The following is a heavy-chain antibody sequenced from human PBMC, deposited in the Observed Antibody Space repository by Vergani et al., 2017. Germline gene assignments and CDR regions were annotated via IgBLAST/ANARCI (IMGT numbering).Heavy chain of an antibody. J-gene: IGHJ4*02. CDR3: ARAFFEGAFDI. V-gene: IGHV3-11*04. Sequence: QVQLVESGGGLVKPGGSLRLSCAASGFTFSDYYMSWIRHAPGKGLEWLSYITSSGTTIYYADSVKGRFTISRDNAENSLYLQMNSLRAEDTAVYYCARAFFEGAFDIWGQGTLVTVSS. D-gene: IGHD2/OR15-2a*01. CDR1: GFTFSDYY. CDR2: ITSSGTTI.